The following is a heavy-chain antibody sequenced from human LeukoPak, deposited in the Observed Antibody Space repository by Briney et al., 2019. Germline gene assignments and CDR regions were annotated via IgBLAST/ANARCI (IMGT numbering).Heavy chain of an antibody. CDR3: ARASGSGSVSSPYYFDY. CDR1: GYTFTSYY. J-gene: IGHJ4*02. V-gene: IGHV1-69*06. D-gene: IGHD3-10*01. Sequence: SVKVSCKASGYTFTSYYMHWVRQAPGQGLEWMGGIIPIFGTANYAQKFQGRVTITADKSTSTAYMELSSLRSEDTAVYYCARASGSGSVSSPYYFDYWGQGTLVTVSS. CDR2: IIPIFGTA.